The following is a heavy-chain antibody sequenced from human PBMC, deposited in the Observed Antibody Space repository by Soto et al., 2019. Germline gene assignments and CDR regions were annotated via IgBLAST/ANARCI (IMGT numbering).Heavy chain of an antibody. CDR2: ISSGSSYI. CDR1: GFTFSNYN. Sequence: GGSLRLSCAASGFTFSNYNMNWVRQAPGKGLEWVSSISSGSSYIYYADSVKGRFTISRDNAKGSLYLQMNSLRAEDTALYYCARDPQWPLTYWGQGILVTVSS. V-gene: IGHV3-21*01. D-gene: IGHD6-19*01. CDR3: ARDPQWPLTY. J-gene: IGHJ4*02.